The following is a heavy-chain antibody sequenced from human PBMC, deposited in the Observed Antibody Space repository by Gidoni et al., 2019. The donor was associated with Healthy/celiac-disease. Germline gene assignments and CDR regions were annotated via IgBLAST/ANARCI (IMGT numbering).Heavy chain of an antibody. V-gene: IGHV4-59*01. CDR2: IYYSGST. D-gene: IGHD5-12*01. CDR3: ARVHAGGYSGYDTGVPAFDI. J-gene: IGHJ3*02. CDR1: GGSISSYY. Sequence: QVQLQESGPGLVKPSETLSLTGTVSGGSISSYYWSWIRQPPGKGLEWIGYIYYSGSTNYNPSLKSRVTISVDTSKNQFSLKLSSVTAADTAVYYCARVHAGGYSGYDTGVPAFDIWGQGTMVTVSS.